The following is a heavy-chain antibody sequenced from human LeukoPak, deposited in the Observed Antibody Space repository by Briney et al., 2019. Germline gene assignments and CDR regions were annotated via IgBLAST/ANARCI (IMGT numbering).Heavy chain of an antibody. CDR1: GGSISSSSYY. D-gene: IGHD3-10*01. Sequence: SETLSLTCTVSGGSISSSSYYWGWIRQPPGKGLEWIGSIYYSGSNYYNPSLKSRVTISVDTSKNQFSLKLSSVTAADTAVYYCARGAAMVRGVIGPILGGSPYYFDYWGQGTLVTVSS. CDR3: ARGAAMVRGVIGPILGGSPYYFDY. CDR2: IYYSGSN. V-gene: IGHV4-39*07. J-gene: IGHJ4*02.